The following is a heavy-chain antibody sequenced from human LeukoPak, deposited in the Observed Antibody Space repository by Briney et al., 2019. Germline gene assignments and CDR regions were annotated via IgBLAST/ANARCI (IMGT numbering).Heavy chain of an antibody. Sequence: SETLSLTCTASGASISSSTYYWGWIRQPPGKGLEWIGSIYYSGNTYYNPSLQSRVTISVDTSKNQFSLKLTSVTAADTAVYYCARQWKYWGQGTLVTVSS. J-gene: IGHJ4*02. D-gene: IGHD1-1*01. V-gene: IGHV4-39*01. CDR2: IYYSGNT. CDR3: ARQWKY. CDR1: GASISSSTYY.